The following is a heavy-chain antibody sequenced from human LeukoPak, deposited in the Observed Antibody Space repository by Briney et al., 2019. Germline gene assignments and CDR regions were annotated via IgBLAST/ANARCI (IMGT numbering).Heavy chain of an antibody. CDR2: ISSEGSKK. J-gene: IGHJ4*02. V-gene: IGHV3-30-3*01. D-gene: IGHD4-23*01. Sequence: GGSLRLSCAASGFTFSSFSIHWVRQALGKGLEWVAVISSEGSKKFYADSVKGRFTISRDNSKNTLYLQMNSLGAEDTAVYYCARHLTYGGWNSWGQGTLVTVSS. CDR1: GFTFSSFS. CDR3: ARHLTYGGWNS.